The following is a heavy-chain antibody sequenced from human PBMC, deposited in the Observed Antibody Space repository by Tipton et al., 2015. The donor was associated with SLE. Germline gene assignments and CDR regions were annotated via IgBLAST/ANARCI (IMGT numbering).Heavy chain of an antibody. CDR1: GSSITAYY. V-gene: IGHV4-59*01. CDR2: IHHSGST. CDR3: ARDDPTLREAFDI. D-gene: IGHD4-17*01. J-gene: IGHJ3*02. Sequence: GLVKPSETLSLTCTVSGSSITAYYWAWIRQPPGKGLEWIGYIHHSGSTNYNPSLQSRVTISRDPSKNQFSLKLISATAADTAVYYCARDDPTLREAFDIWGQGTMVTVSS.